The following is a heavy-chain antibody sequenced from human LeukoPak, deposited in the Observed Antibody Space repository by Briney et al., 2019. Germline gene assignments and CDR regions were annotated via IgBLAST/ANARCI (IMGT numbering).Heavy chain of an antibody. CDR3: ATYSHYDFWSGYWGRGLDAFDI. J-gene: IGHJ3*02. CDR2: IIPIFGTA. CDR1: GGTFISYA. D-gene: IGHD3-3*01. V-gene: IGHV1-69*05. Sequence: GASVKVSCKASGGTFISYAISWVRQAPGQGLEWMGGIIPIFGTANYAQKFQGRVTITTDESTSTAYMELSSLRSEDTAVYYCATYSHYDFWSGYWGRGLDAFDIWGQGTMVTVSS.